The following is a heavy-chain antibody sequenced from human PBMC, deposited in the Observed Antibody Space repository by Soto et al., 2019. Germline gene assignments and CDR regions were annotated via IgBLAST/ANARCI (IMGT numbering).Heavy chain of an antibody. Sequence: PGESLKISCKGSGYSFTSYWIGWVRQMPGKGLEWMGIIYPGDSDARYRPSFQGQVTISVDKSISTAYLQWSSLKASDTAMYYCSRRGYCSGGSCFSADFDIWGQGTMVTVSS. CDR1: GYSFTSYW. CDR3: SRRGYCSGGSCFSADFDI. J-gene: IGHJ3*02. V-gene: IGHV5-51*01. D-gene: IGHD2-15*01. CDR2: IYPGDSDA.